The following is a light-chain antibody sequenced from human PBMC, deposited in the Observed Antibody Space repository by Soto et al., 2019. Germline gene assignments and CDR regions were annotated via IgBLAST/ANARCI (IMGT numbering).Light chain of an antibody. Sequence: EIVMTQSPATLSVSPGERATLSCRASQSVNSNLAWYQQKPGQAPRLLISGASTRATGIPARFSGSGSGTEFALTISSLQSEDSAVYFCQQNNNWPLTFGGGTKVDIK. V-gene: IGKV3-15*01. J-gene: IGKJ4*01. CDR3: QQNNNWPLT. CDR2: GAS. CDR1: QSVNSN.